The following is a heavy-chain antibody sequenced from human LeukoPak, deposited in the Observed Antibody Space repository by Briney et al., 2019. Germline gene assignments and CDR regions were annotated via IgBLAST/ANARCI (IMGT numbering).Heavy chain of an antibody. V-gene: IGHV3-23*01. CDR2: ISGSGGST. CDR1: GFAFSSYA. D-gene: IGHD5-18*01. CDR3: AKVSFRGYSYDAFDY. Sequence: SGGSLRLSCAASGFAFSSYAMSWVRQAPGQGLEWVSAISGSGGSTYYADSVKGRFTISRDNSKNTLYLQMNSLRAEDTVAYYCAKVSFRGYSYDAFDYWGQGTLVTVSS. J-gene: IGHJ4*02.